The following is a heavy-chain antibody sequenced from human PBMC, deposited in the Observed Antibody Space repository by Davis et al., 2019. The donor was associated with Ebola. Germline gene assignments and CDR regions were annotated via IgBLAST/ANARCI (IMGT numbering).Heavy chain of an antibody. D-gene: IGHD2-2*01. Sequence: GGSLRLSCAASGFTFSKYDMHWVRQAPGGGLEWVSAIGSTPADTHYVDSVKGRFTITRENANNSLFLQMDNLRAGDTAVYYCVRGECSGNPSCPTALDVWGQGTTVTVSS. CDR1: GFTFSKYD. J-gene: IGHJ6*02. V-gene: IGHV3-13*01. CDR2: IGSTPADT. CDR3: VRGECSGNPSCPTALDV.